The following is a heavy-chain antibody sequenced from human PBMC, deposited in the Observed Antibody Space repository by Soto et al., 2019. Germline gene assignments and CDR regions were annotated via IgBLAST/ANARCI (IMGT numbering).Heavy chain of an antibody. CDR3: DFNCGSGSYYFDY. CDR1: GFTFSSYA. D-gene: IGHD3-10*01. Sequence: EVQLLESGGGLVQPGGSLRLSCAASGFTFSSYAMWWVREAAGKGLECVSAISGGGETTYYADSVKGRCTISRDNSKNTLYLQMNSLRAEDTAVYTCDFNCGSGSYYFDYWGQGLLVTVS. V-gene: IGHV3-23*01. J-gene: IGHJ4*02. CDR2: ISGGGETT.